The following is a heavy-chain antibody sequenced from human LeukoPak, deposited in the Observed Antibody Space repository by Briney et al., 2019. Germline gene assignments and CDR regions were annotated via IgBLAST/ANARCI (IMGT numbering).Heavy chain of an antibody. CDR1: GYTFTSYG. D-gene: IGHD3-16*01. J-gene: IGHJ4*02. V-gene: IGHV1-18*01. CDR3: ARDVGRSYDLDY. Sequence: ASVKVSCKASGYTFTSYGISWVRQAPGQGLEWMGWISAYNGNTDYAQSLQGRVTMTIDTSTSTVYMELRSLRSDGTAVYYCARDVGRSYDLDYWGQGTQVTVSS. CDR2: ISAYNGNT.